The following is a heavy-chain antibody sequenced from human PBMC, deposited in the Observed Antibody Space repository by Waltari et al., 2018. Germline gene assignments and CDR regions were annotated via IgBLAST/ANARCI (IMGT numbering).Heavy chain of an antibody. D-gene: IGHD6-13*01. J-gene: IGHJ4*02. V-gene: IGHV1-69*08. CDR2: IIPIFGTA. CDR1: GGTFSSYA. Sequence: QVQLVQSGAEVKKPGSSVKVSCKASGGTFSSYAISWVREAPGQGLAWMGRIIPIFGTANYAQKFQGRVTITADKSTSTAYMELSSLRSEDTAVYYCARYRGDGSSWPTFDYWGQGTLVTVSS. CDR3: ARYRGDGSSWPTFDY.